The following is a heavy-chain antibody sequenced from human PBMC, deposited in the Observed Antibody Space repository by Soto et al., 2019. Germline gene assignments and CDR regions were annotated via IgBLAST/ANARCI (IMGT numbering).Heavy chain of an antibody. CDR1: GFTFGTYA. D-gene: IGHD1-1*01. V-gene: IGHV3-23*01. CDR2: ISGSGGSI. CDR3: VKGYWKGDV. Sequence: EVQLLESGGGLVQPGGSLSLSGAASGFTFGTYAMNWVRQAPGNGLEWVSAISGSGGSIHYADSVKGRFTISRDNSKNTLYLQMNSLRDEDTAVYHCVKGYWKGDVWGQGTTVTVSS. J-gene: IGHJ6*02.